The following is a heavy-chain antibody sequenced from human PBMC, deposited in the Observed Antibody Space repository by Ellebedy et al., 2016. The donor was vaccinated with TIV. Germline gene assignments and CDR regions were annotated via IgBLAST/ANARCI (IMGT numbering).Heavy chain of an antibody. CDR2: IHYSGTT. V-gene: IGHV4-59*01. CDR3: AKGSGASWYKYYFDN. Sequence: MPSETLSLTCTVSGVYITDYYWSWIRQPPGKGLEWIGLIHYSGTTEYSPSRQSRLTISLDTSKSEFSLRLTSVTAADTAVYYCAKGSGASWYKYYFDNWGQGALVTVSS. CDR1: GVYITDYY. J-gene: IGHJ4*02. D-gene: IGHD6-13*01.